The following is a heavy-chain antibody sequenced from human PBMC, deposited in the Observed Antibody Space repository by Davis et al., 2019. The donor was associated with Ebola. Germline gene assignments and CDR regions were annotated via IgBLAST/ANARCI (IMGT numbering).Heavy chain of an antibody. CDR2: ISAYNGNT. V-gene: IGHV1-18*01. J-gene: IGHJ5*02. Sequence: AASVKVSCKASGYTFTSYGISWVRQAPGQGLEWMGWISAYNGNTNYAQKLQGRVTMTTDTPTSTAYMELRSLRSDDTAVYYCARSGIAAAGIWWWFDPWGQGTLVTVSS. CDR1: GYTFTSYG. D-gene: IGHD6-13*01. CDR3: ARSGIAAAGIWWWFDP.